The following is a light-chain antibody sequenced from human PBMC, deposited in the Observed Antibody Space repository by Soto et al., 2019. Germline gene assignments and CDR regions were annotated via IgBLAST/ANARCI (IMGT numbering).Light chain of an antibody. CDR1: SSDIGADNS. Sequence: QSALTQPASVSGSPGQSITISCTGTSSDIGADNSVSWYQQHPGKAPQLMIYAVSHRPSRVSSRFSGSKSGNTISLTISGIQAEDEADYYCSSFTTSSHVVFGGGTQRPSS. CDR3: SSFTTSSHVV. J-gene: IGLJ7*01. CDR2: AVS. V-gene: IGLV2-14*03.